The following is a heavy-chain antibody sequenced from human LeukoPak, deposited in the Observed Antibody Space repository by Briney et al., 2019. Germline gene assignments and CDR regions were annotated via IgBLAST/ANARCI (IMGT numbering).Heavy chain of an antibody. D-gene: IGHD6-19*01. Sequence: PGGSLRLSSAASGFTFSSYSMNWVRQAPGRGLEWVSSISSSSSYIYYADSVKGRFTISRDNAKNSLYLQMNSLRAEDTAVYYCARDRSSGWYALDYWGQGTLVTVSS. CDR2: ISSSSSYI. CDR3: ARDRSSGWYALDY. V-gene: IGHV3-21*01. J-gene: IGHJ4*02. CDR1: GFTFSSYS.